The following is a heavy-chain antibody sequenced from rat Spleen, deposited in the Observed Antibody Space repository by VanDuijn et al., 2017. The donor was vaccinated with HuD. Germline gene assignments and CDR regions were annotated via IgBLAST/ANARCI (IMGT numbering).Heavy chain of an antibody. J-gene: IGHJ2*01. CDR3: TTAPGDR. CDR1: GFTFSNYG. CDR2: ISTSGGST. D-gene: IGHD1-1*01. Sequence: EVELVESGGGLVQPGRSMKLSCAASGFTFSNYGMAWVRQAPTKGLEWVASISTSGGSTYYRDSVKGRFTISRDNAKSTLYLQIDSLRSEDTATDYCTTAPGDRWGQGVMVTVSS. V-gene: IGHV5-27*01.